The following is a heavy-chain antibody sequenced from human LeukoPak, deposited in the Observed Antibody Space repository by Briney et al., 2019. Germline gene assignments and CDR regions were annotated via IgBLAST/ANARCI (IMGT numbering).Heavy chain of an antibody. CDR3: ARGRVVAATRYLDY. Sequence: GASVKVSCKASGYTFTSYALNWVRQAPGQGLEWMGWINTNTGNPTYAQGFTGRFVFSLDTSVSTAYLQISSLKAEDTAVYYCARGRVVAATRYLDYWGQGTLVTVSS. V-gene: IGHV7-4-1*02. D-gene: IGHD2-15*01. J-gene: IGHJ4*02. CDR1: GYTFTSYA. CDR2: INTNTGNP.